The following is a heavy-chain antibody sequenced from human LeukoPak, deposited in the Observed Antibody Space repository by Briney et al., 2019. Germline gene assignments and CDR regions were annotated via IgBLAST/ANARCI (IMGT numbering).Heavy chain of an antibody. D-gene: IGHD2-8*02. CDR2: IYHTGST. J-gene: IGHJ4*02. V-gene: IGHV4-4*02. CDR1: GGSITSSNW. CDR3: ARDSGAVEDTGVGFDY. Sequence: SETLSLTCAVSGGSITSSNWWSRFRQPPGKGLEWIGEIYHTGSTNYSPSLKSRVTISLDTSKNQFSLRLSSVTAADTAVYYCARDSGAVEDTGVGFDYWGQGILVTVSS.